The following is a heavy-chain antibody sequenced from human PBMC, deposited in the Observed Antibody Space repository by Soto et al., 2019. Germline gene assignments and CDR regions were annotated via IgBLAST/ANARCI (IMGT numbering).Heavy chain of an antibody. CDR1: GFTFGTYA. D-gene: IGHD2-8*01. Sequence: AGGSLRLSWAESGFTFGTYAMHWVRQAPGKGLEWVAVIYYDGSNRYYGDAVKGRFTISRDNSKSTLYLQMSSLRAEDTAVYYYARAFCTNGVCYYFFDYWGHGTLVTVSS. CDR2: IYYDGSNR. J-gene: IGHJ4*01. V-gene: IGHV3-33*01. CDR3: ARAFCTNGVCYYFFDY.